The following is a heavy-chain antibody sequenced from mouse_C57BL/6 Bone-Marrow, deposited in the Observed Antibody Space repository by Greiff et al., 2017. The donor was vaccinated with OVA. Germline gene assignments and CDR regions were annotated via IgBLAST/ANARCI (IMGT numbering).Heavy chain of an antibody. CDR1: GYTFTSYW. V-gene: IGHV1-55*01. Sequence: QVQLQQSGAELVKPGASVKMSCKASGYTFTSYWITWVKQRPGQGLEWIGDIYPGSGSTNYNEKFKSKATLTVATSSSTAYMQLISLTSEDAAVYYCARSGWLDYWGQGTTLTVSS. CDR2: IYPGSGST. J-gene: IGHJ2*01. CDR3: ARSGWLDY. D-gene: IGHD2-3*01.